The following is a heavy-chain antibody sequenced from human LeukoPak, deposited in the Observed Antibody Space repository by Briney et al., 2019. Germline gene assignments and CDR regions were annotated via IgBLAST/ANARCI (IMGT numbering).Heavy chain of an antibody. D-gene: IGHD3-3*01. Sequence: PSETLSLTCTVSGGSISSSSYYWGWIRQPPGKGLEWIGSIYCSGSTYYNPSLKSRVTISVDTSKNQFSLKLSSVTAADTAVYYCARQPSGYYMGYYYYYMDVWGKGTTVTVSS. CDR1: GGSISSSSYY. CDR2: IYCSGST. J-gene: IGHJ6*03. V-gene: IGHV4-39*01. CDR3: ARQPSGYYMGYYYYYMDV.